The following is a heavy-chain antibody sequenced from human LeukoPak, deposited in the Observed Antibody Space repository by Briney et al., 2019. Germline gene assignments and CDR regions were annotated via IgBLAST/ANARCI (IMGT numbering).Heavy chain of an antibody. V-gene: IGHV3-33*01. J-gene: IGHJ6*02. Sequence: GGSLRLSCAASGFTFSSYGMHWVRQAPGKGLEWVAFIWYDGSNKYYADSVKGRFTISRDNSKNTLYLQMNSLRAEDTAVYYCARVATMVRGVTPPGYYGMDVWGQGTTVTVSS. CDR2: IWYDGSNK. CDR1: GFTFSSYG. D-gene: IGHD3-10*01. CDR3: ARVATMVRGVTPPGYYGMDV.